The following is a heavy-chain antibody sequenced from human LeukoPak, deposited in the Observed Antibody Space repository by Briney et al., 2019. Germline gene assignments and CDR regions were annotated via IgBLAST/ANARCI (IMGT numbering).Heavy chain of an antibody. V-gene: IGHV4-39*07. CDR3: ARVIYGDYRHDGAFDI. J-gene: IGHJ3*02. Sequence: SETLSLTCTVSGGSTSSSSYYWGWIRQPPGKGLEWIGSIYYSGSTYYNPSLKSRVTISVDTSKNQFSLKLSSVTAADTAVYYCARVIYGDYRHDGAFDIWGQGTMVTVSS. CDR2: IYYSGST. D-gene: IGHD4-17*01. CDR1: GGSTSSSSYY.